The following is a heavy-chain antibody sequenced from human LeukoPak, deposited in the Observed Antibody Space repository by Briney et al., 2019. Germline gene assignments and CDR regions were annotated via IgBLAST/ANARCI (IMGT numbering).Heavy chain of an antibody. V-gene: IGHV3-73*01. D-gene: IGHD5-18*01. Sequence: GGSLRPSCAASGFTFSSSAMHWVRQASGKGLEWVSRIRSKANSYATAYAASVKGRFTISRDDSKNTAYLQMNSLKTEDTAVYYCTTDQDTAMAQPFDYWGQGILVTVSS. CDR1: GFTFSSSA. J-gene: IGHJ4*02. CDR2: IRSKANSYAT. CDR3: TTDQDTAMAQPFDY.